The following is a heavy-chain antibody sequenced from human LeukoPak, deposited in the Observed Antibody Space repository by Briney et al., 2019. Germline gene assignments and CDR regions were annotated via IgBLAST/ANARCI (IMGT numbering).Heavy chain of an antibody. CDR1: GYTFTGYY. Sequence: GASVKVSCKASGYTFTGYYIHWVRQAPGLGLEWMGIINPSGGSTSYAQKFQGSVTMTRDTSTSTVYMELSSLRSEDTAVYYCAREGYGDYRHWFFDLWGRGTLVTVSS. CDR2: INPSGGST. V-gene: IGHV1-46*01. J-gene: IGHJ2*01. D-gene: IGHD4-17*01. CDR3: AREGYGDYRHWFFDL.